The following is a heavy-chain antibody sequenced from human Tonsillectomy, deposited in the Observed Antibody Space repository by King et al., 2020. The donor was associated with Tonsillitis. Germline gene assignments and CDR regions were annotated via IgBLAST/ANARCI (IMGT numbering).Heavy chain of an antibody. J-gene: IGHJ3*02. Sequence: VQLVESGGGLVQPGGSRRLSCAASGFTFGSYWMTWVRQAPGKGLEWVANIKKDGSVISYADSVTGRFTISRDNGKNSLFLQMNSLRAEDTAVYYCARALNADRSGMWFDVFDIWGQGTMLTVSS. CDR3: ARALNADRSGMWFDVFDI. D-gene: IGHD3-10*01. CDR1: GFTFGSYW. V-gene: IGHV3-7*01. CDR2: IKKDGSVI.